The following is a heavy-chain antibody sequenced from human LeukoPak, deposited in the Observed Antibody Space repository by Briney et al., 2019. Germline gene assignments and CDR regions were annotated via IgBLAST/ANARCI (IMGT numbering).Heavy chain of an antibody. CDR1: GGSFSGYY. V-gene: IGHV4-34*01. D-gene: IGHD5-24*01. Sequence: LETLSLTCAVYGGSFSGYYWSWIRQPPGKGLEWIGEINHSGSTNYNPSLKSRVTISVDTSKNQFSLKLSSVTAADTAVYYCARGRWLHYFDYWGQGTLVTVSS. CDR3: ARGRWLHYFDY. J-gene: IGHJ4*02. CDR2: INHSGST.